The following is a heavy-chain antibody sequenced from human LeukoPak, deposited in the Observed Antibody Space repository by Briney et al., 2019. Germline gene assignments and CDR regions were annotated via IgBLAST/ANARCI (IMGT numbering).Heavy chain of an antibody. J-gene: IGHJ4*02. CDR2: ISYDGSNK. Sequence: PGRSLRLSCAASGFTFSSYGMHWVRQAPGKGLEWVAIISYDGSNKYYADSVKGRFTISRDNSKNTLYLQMNSLRAEDTAVYYCAKDRMYRAYELFDYWGQGTLVTVSS. CDR1: GFTFSSYG. V-gene: IGHV3-30*18. CDR3: AKDRMYRAYELFDY. D-gene: IGHD3-10*01.